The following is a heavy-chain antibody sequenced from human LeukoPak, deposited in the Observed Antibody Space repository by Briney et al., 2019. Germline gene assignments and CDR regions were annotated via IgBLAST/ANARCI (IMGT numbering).Heavy chain of an antibody. V-gene: IGHV1-2*02. CDR1: GYTFTGYY. CDR3: ARTYYYDSSGYPDAFDI. D-gene: IGHD3-22*01. Sequence: EASVKVSCKASGYTFTGYYMHWVRQAPGQGLEWMGWINPNSGGTNYAQKFQGRVTMTRDTSISTAYMELSRLRSDDTAVYYCARTYYYDSSGYPDAFDIWGQGTMVTVSS. J-gene: IGHJ3*02. CDR2: INPNSGGT.